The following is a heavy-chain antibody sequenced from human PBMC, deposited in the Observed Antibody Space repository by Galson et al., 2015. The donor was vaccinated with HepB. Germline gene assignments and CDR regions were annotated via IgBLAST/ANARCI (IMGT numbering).Heavy chain of an antibody. CDR1: GFTFSTYA. V-gene: IGHV3-23*01. CDR2: ISATGGST. Sequence: SLRLSCAASGFTFSTYAMSWVRQAPGKGLEWVSGISATGGSTYYADSVKGRFIISRDNSKSTLYQQMNSLRAEDTAVYYCAKDWGAVVGIAFDYWGQGALVTVSS. D-gene: IGHD6-19*01. J-gene: IGHJ4*02. CDR3: AKDWGAVVGIAFDY.